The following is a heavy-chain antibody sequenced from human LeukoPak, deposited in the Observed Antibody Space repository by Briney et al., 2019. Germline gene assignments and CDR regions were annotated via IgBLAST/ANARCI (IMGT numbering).Heavy chain of an antibody. J-gene: IGHJ6*02. D-gene: IGHD2-15*01. CDR3: ASQDRLIVVVVGATVSSDHGMDV. CDR1: GFTFSTYA. CDR2: ISYDGSNK. Sequence: GRSLRLSCAASGFTFSTYAMHWVRQAPGKGLEWVAVISYDGSNKYYADSVKGRFTISRDNSKNTLYLQMNSLRAEDTAIYYCASQDRLIVVVVGATVSSDHGMDVWGQGTTVTVSS. V-gene: IGHV3-30*04.